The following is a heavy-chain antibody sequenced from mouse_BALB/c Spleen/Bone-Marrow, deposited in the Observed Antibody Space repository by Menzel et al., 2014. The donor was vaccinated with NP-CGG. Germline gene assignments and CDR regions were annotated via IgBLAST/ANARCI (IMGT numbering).Heavy chain of an antibody. CDR1: GFTFTDYY. CDR2: IRNKANGYTT. D-gene: IGHD2-14*01. CDR3: AGPCYRYDGWYFDV. Sequence: EVQLVESGGGLVQPGGSLRLSCATSGFTFTDYYMSWVRQPPGRALEWLGFIRNKANGYTTEYSASVKGRFTISRDNAQSILYLQMKTLRAEDSDTYYCAGPCYRYDGWYFDVWGAGTTVTGSS. V-gene: IGHV7-3*02. J-gene: IGHJ1*01.